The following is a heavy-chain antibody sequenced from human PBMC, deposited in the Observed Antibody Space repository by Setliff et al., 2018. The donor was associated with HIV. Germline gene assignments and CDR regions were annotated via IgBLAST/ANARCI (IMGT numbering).Heavy chain of an antibody. J-gene: IGHJ4*02. V-gene: IGHV4-34*01. CDR1: GESFSGYY. D-gene: IGHD3-22*01. CDR3: ARQFGSGFYFDY. CDR2: INHSGST. Sequence: LSLTCAVYGESFSGYYWSWIRQSPGEGLEWLGGINHSGSTNHNPSLKSRVAISVDTSKNQFSLKLASVTAADTALYFCARQFGSGFYFDYWGRGTLVTVSS.